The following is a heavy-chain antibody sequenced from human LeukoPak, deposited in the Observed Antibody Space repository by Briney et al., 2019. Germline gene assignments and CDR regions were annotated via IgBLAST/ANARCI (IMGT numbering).Heavy chain of an antibody. Sequence: SETLSLTCAVYGGSFSGYYWSWIRQPPGKGLEWIGEINHSGSTNYNPSLKSRVTISVDTSKNQFSLKLSSVTAADTAVYYCARGPKYSSGWYDWGQGTLVTVSS. CDR2: INHSGST. CDR3: ARGPKYSSGWYD. D-gene: IGHD6-19*01. V-gene: IGHV4-34*01. J-gene: IGHJ4*02. CDR1: GGSFSGYY.